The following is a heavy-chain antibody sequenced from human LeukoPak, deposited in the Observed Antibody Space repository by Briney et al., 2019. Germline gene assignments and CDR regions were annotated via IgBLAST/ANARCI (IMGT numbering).Heavy chain of an antibody. J-gene: IGHJ4*02. CDR3: ARDAGIPPSTQQWPTSVDY. V-gene: IGHV3-7*05. D-gene: IGHD5-18*01. Sequence: GGSLRLSCVASGFTFSTYWMSWVRQAPGKGLEWVANIKQDGSEKYYVDSVKGRFTISRDNAKNSLYLQMNSLRAEKTAVYSWARDAGIPPSTQQWPTSVDYWGQGTLVTVSS. CDR1: GFTFSTYW. CDR2: IKQDGSEK.